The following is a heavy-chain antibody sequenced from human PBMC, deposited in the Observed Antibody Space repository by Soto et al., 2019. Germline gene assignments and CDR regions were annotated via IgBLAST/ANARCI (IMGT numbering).Heavy chain of an antibody. V-gene: IGHV6-1*01. CDR3: VGVTLFRGRDV. Sequence: SLTRSLTCAISGDRVSSDTAAWIWIGKSPSRGLEWLGRTYYKSKWNNDYALSVKSRITISPDTSQNQFSLDLDSVTPEDTAVYYCVGVTLFRGRDVWGQGTPVTVSS. J-gene: IGHJ6*02. D-gene: IGHD3-10*01. CDR1: GDRVSSDTAA. CDR2: TYYKSKWNN.